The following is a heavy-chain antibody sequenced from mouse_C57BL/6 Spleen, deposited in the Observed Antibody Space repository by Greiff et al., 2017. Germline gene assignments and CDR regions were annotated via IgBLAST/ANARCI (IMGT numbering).Heavy chain of an antibody. CDR2: IYPGGGYT. D-gene: IGHD2-1*01. V-gene: IGHV1-63*01. CDR3: ARDGNYAMDY. Sequence: QVQLQQSGAELVRPGTSVKLSCKASGYTFTNYWIGWAKQRPGHGLEWIGDIYPGGGYTNYNETFKGKATLTADKSSSTAYMQFSSLTSEDSASYCCARDGNYAMDYWGQGTSVTVSS. J-gene: IGHJ4*01. CDR1: GYTFTNYW.